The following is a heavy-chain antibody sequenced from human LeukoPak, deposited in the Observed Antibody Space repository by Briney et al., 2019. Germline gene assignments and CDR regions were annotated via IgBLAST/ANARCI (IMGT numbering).Heavy chain of an antibody. J-gene: IGHJ4*02. V-gene: IGHV3-33*06. Sequence: GGSLRLSCAASGFTFSSYGMYWVRQAPGKGLEWVAVIWYDGSNKYYADSVKGRFTISRDNSKNTLYLQMNSLRAEDTAVYYCAKGDSIVGALYFDYWGQGTLVTVSS. CDR2: IWYDGSNK. D-gene: IGHD1-26*01. CDR3: AKGDSIVGALYFDY. CDR1: GFTFSSYG.